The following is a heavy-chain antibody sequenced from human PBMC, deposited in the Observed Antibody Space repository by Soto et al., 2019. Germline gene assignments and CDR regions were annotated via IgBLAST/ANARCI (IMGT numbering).Heavy chain of an antibody. V-gene: IGHV4-30-4*01. CDR3: ARRLHCGCDCSLDY. Sequence: QVQLQESGPGLVKPSQTLSLTCTVSGGSIISGDYYWNWIRQPPGKGLEWIGYIYYTGSTYYNPSLKSRVTMSVDTSKNQFSLKLNSVTAADTAVYYCARRLHCGCDCSLDYWGQGTLVTVSS. D-gene: IGHD2-21*02. J-gene: IGHJ4*02. CDR1: GGSIISGDYY. CDR2: IYYTGST.